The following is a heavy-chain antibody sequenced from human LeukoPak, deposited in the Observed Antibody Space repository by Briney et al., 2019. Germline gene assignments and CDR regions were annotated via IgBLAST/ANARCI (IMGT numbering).Heavy chain of an antibody. D-gene: IGHD3-22*01. Sequence: GGSLRLSCAASGFTFRSYAMSWVRQAPGQGLEWVSIIYASGASTNYADSVRGRFTTFRDNSNNMVYLQMNSLRAEDTAVYYCAKDPAGSYYDSSGYYDYWGQGTLVTVSS. CDR2: IYASGAST. V-gene: IGHV3-23*01. CDR3: AKDPAGSYYDSSGYYDY. CDR1: GFTFRSYA. J-gene: IGHJ4*02.